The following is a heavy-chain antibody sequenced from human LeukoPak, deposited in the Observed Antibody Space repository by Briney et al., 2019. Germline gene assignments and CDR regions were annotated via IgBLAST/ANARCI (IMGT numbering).Heavy chain of an antibody. J-gene: IGHJ4*02. CDR3: AKDKYQLLYRSYFDY. CDR2: ISWNSGSI. CDR1: GFTFDDYA. V-gene: IGHV3-9*01. Sequence: GRSLRLSCAAAGFTFDDYAMHWVRQAPGKGLEWVSGISWNSGSIGYADSVKGRFTISRDNAKNSLYLQMNSLRAEDTALYYCAKDKYQLLYRSYFDYWGQGTLVTVSS. D-gene: IGHD2-2*02.